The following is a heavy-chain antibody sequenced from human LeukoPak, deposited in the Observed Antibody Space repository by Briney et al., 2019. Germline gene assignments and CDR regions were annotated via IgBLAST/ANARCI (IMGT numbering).Heavy chain of an antibody. D-gene: IGHD3-10*01. CDR2: IYYSGST. CDR1: GGSIYNHY. V-gene: IGHV4-59*08. CDR3: ARLPSGTLNPPFDY. Sequence: SETLSLTCTVSGGSIYNHYWSWIRQPPGKGLVSIGYIYYSGSTIYNPSLKSRVTISVDTSKNQFSLKLTSVTAADTAVYYCARLPSGTLNPPFDYWGQGSLVTVSS. J-gene: IGHJ4*02.